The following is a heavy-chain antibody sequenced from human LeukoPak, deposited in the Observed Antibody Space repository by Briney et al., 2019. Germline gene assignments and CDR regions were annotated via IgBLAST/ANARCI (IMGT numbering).Heavy chain of an antibody. CDR2: IFYSGST. CDR1: GGSISSYY. Sequence: SETLSLTCTVSGGSISSYYWSWIRQPPGKGLEWIGYIFYSGSTNYNPSLKSRVTISVDTSENQFSLKLSSVTAADTAVYYCARETGYSLDYWGQGTLVTVSS. CDR3: ARETGYSLDY. D-gene: IGHD3-9*01. J-gene: IGHJ4*02. V-gene: IGHV4-59*01.